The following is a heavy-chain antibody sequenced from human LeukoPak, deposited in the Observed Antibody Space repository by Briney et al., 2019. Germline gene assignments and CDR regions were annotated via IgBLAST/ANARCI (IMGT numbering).Heavy chain of an antibody. CDR2: ISGSGYST. CDR3: AKWQYYVSGDDY. Sequence: GGSLRLSCAGSGFTLSTYGMSWVRQAPTKGLEWLSTISGSGYSTYYADSVKGRFTISRDNSKNTLFLQMSSLRAEDTAIYYCAKWQYYVSGDDYWGQGILVTVSS. CDR1: GFTLSTYG. J-gene: IGHJ4*02. V-gene: IGHV3-23*01. D-gene: IGHD3-10*01.